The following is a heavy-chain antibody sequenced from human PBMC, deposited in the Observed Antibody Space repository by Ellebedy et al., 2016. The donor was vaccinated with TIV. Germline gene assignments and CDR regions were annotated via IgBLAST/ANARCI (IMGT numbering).Heavy chain of an antibody. J-gene: IGHJ4*02. CDR2: IYTSGST. CDR1: GDSISSYY. Sequence: MPSETLSLTCTVSGDSISSYYWNWIRQPAGKGLEWIGRIYTSGSTNYNPSLKSRVAMSVDTSKNQISLKLSSVTAADTAVYYCARDYPAVATSFDYWGQGTLVTVSS. D-gene: IGHD6-19*01. V-gene: IGHV4-4*07. CDR3: ARDYPAVATSFDY.